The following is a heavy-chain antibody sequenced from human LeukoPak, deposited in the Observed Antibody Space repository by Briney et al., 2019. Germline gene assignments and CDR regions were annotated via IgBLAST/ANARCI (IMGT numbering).Heavy chain of an antibody. J-gene: IGHJ4*02. D-gene: IGHD6-13*01. V-gene: IGHV1-24*01. Sequence: SVKVSCKVSGYTLTELSMHWVRQAPGKGLEWMGGFDPEDGETIYAQKFQGRVTMTEDTSTDTAYMELSSLRSEDTAVYYCATTPLFGYSSSWSYFDYWGQGTLVTVSS. CDR2: FDPEDGET. CDR3: ATTPLFGYSSSWSYFDY. CDR1: GYTLTELS.